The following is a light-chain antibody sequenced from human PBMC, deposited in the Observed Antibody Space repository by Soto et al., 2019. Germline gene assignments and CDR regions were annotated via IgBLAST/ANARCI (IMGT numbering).Light chain of an antibody. CDR3: SSYTSSSTVV. J-gene: IGLJ2*01. CDR1: SSDVGGYNY. V-gene: IGLV2-8*01. CDR2: EVS. Sequence: QSALTQPPSASGSPGQSVTISCTGTSSDVGGYNYVSWYQQHPGKAPKLMIYEVSKRPSGVPDRFSGSKSGNTASLTISGLQAEDEADYYWSSYTSSSTVVFGGGTKLTVL.